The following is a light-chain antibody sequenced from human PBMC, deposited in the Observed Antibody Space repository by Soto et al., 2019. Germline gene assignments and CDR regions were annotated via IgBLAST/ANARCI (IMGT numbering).Light chain of an antibody. CDR2: EVS. CDR3: SSYTSSITLV. V-gene: IGLV2-14*01. Sequence: QSVLTQPASVSGSPGQSITISCTGTSSDVGGYNFVSWYQQHPGKAPKLMIYEVSNRPSGVSNRFSGSKSGNTASLTISGLQAEDEAHYYCSSYTSSITLVFGGGTKLTVL. CDR1: SSDVGGYNF. J-gene: IGLJ2*01.